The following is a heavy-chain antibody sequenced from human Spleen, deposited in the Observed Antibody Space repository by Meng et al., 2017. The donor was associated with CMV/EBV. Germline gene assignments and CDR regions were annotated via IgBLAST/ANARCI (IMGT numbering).Heavy chain of an antibody. J-gene: IGHJ5*02. CDR3: AREGYYDVNNWFDP. CDR1: GGSVSSGSYY. Sequence: SETLSLTCTVSGGSVSSGSYYWSWIRQPPGKGLEWIGYIYYSGSTNYNPSLKSRVTISVDTSKNQFSLKLSSVTAADTAVYYCAREGYYDVNNWFDPWGQGTLVTVSS. CDR2: IYYSGST. V-gene: IGHV4-61*01. D-gene: IGHD3-10*02.